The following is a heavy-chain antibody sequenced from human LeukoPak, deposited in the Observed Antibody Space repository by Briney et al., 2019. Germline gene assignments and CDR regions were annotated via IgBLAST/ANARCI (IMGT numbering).Heavy chain of an antibody. CDR3: AKGAIRYFSYFDY. D-gene: IGHD3-9*01. V-gene: IGHV3-23*01. CDR1: GFTFSSYA. CDR2: ISGSGGST. Sequence: GGSLRLSCAASGFTFSSYAMSWVRQAPGKGLEWVSAISGSGGSTYYADSVKGRSAISRDNSKNTLYLQMNSLRAEDTAVYYCAKGAIRYFSYFDYWGQGTPVTVSS. J-gene: IGHJ4*02.